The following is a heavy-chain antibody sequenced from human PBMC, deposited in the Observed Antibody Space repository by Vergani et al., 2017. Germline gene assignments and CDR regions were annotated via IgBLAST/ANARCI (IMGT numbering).Heavy chain of an antibody. CDR2: IYPGDSDT. D-gene: IGHD6-19*01. CDR1: GYTFINYW. CDR3: MLGGSTGGLYDFDH. J-gene: IGHJ4*02. Sequence: EVQLVQSGAEVKKPGESLKISCQGSGYTFINYWIGWVRQKPGEGLEAMGIIYPGDSDTRVSPSFEGQVTISVDKSIRTAYLHWSSLKSSDTAIYYCMLGGSTGGLYDFDHWGQGTLVTVSS. V-gene: IGHV5-51*01.